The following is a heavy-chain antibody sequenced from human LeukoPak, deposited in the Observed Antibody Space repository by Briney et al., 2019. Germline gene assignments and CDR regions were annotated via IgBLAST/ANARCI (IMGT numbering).Heavy chain of an antibody. Sequence: ASVKVSCKASGYTFTSYGISWVRQAPGQGLEWMGCISAYNGNTNYAQKLQGRVTMTTDTSTSTAYMELRSLRSDDTAVYYCARDRVGNNYDFWSGHPAEYFQHWGQGTLVTVSS. V-gene: IGHV1-18*01. CDR1: GYTFTSYG. CDR2: ISAYNGNT. D-gene: IGHD3-3*01. CDR3: ARDRVGNNYDFWSGHPAEYFQH. J-gene: IGHJ1*01.